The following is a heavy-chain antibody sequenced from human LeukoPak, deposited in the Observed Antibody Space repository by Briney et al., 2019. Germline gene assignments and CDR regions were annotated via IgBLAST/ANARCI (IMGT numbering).Heavy chain of an antibody. CDR3: ARGSTARGYYYYYMDV. CDR2: INHSGST. CDR1: GGSFSGYY. V-gene: IGHV4-34*01. Sequence: SETLSLTCAVYGGSFSGYYWSWIRQPPGKGLEWIGDINHSGSTNYNPSLKSRVTISVDTSKNQFSLKLSSVTAADTAVYYCARGSTARGYYYYYMDVWGKGTTVTVSS. D-gene: IGHD6-6*01. J-gene: IGHJ6*03.